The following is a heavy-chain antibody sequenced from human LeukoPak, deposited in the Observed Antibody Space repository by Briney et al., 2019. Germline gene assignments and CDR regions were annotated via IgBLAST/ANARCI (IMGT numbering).Heavy chain of an antibody. CDR3: VRVRVAATLDS. D-gene: IGHD1-26*01. V-gene: IGHV3-64*01. J-gene: IGHJ4*02. Sequence: GWSLTLSCPACGCTFRKYVMHWLRPAPAKGLESVSSINSNGDDTDYANSVKGRFTISRDNYKNTLYLQMGSLRSEDMAVYYCVRVRVAATLDSWGQGTLVTVS. CDR1: GCTFRKYV. CDR2: INSNGDDT.